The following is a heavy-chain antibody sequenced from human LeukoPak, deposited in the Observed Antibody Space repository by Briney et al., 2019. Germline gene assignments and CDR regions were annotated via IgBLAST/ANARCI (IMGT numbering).Heavy chain of an antibody. J-gene: IGHJ4*02. CDR2: IQYDGGNK. CDR3: ARIYGGNSYYFDC. D-gene: IGHD4-23*01. CDR1: GFTFSSYG. V-gene: IGHV3-30*02. Sequence: GGSLRLSCAASGFTFSSYGMHWVRQAPGKGLEWVAFIQYDGGNKYYADSVKGRFTISKDNAKNSLYLQMDSLRAEDTAVYYCARIYGGNSYYFDCWGQGTLVTVSS.